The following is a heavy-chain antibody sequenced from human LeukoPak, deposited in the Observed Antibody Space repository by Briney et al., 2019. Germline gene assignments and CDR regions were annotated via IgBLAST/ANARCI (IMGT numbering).Heavy chain of an antibody. CDR1: GFXFSSYE. CDR3: ARERVGATITFDF. Sequence: GGSLRLSCAASGFXFSSYEMNWVRQAPGKGLEWVSYISSSDSTTYYADSVKGRFTVSRDNAKNSLYLQMNSLRAEDTAVYYCARERVGATITFDFWGQGTLVTVSS. D-gene: IGHD1-26*01. J-gene: IGHJ4*02. V-gene: IGHV3-48*03. CDR2: ISSSDSTT.